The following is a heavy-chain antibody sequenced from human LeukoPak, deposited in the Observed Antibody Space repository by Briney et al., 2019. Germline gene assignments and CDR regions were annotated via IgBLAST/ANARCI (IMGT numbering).Heavy chain of an antibody. Sequence: GESLKISCKGSGYSFTSYWIGWVRQMPGKGLEWMGIIYPGDSDTRYSPSFQGQVTISADKSISTAYLQWSSLKASDTAMYYCARRPFRRDGYNGDAFDIWGRGTMVTVSS. CDR3: ARRPFRRDGYNGDAFDI. CDR2: IYPGDSDT. V-gene: IGHV5-51*01. CDR1: GYSFTSYW. J-gene: IGHJ3*02. D-gene: IGHD5-24*01.